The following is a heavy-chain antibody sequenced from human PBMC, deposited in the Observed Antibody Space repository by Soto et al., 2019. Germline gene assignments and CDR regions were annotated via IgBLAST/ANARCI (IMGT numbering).Heavy chain of an antibody. Sequence: GGSLRLSCTASGFTFSNSAMSWVRQAPGKGLEWVSAISSSGGTTYYADSVKGRFTISRDNSKDTLYLQMNSLRAEDTAVYYSEKRGYDSGGGPAGYLEYWGQGTLVTGSS. CDR2: ISSSGGTT. D-gene: IGHD3-22*01. CDR1: GFTFSNSA. J-gene: IGHJ4*02. V-gene: IGHV3-23*01. CDR3: EKRGYDSGGGPAGYLEY.